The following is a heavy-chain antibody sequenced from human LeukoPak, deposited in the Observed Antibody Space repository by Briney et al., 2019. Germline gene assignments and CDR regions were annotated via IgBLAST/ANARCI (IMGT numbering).Heavy chain of an antibody. CDR3: ARGTGWFDP. CDR2: IYHSGST. Sequence: SETLSLTCTVSGGSINIYYWSWIRQPPGKGLEWIGSIYHSGSTYSNPSLKSRVTISVDTSNNQFSLKLSSVTAADTAVYYCARGTGWFDPWGQGTLVTVSS. V-gene: IGHV4-39*07. CDR1: GGSINIYY. J-gene: IGHJ5*02.